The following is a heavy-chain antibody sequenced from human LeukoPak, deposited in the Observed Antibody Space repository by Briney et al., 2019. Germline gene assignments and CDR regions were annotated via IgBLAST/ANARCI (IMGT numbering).Heavy chain of an antibody. CDR2: IKWDGGRT. Sequence: GGSLRLSCAASGFTFDDHGMSWVRQAPGKGLEWVSGIKWDGGRTGYADSVKGRFTISRDNAKNSVYLQMNSLRAEDTALYYCARGSASSWYFYFDYWGQGTLVTVSS. V-gene: IGHV3-20*04. CDR1: GFTFDDHG. D-gene: IGHD6-13*01. CDR3: ARGSASSWYFYFDY. J-gene: IGHJ4*01.